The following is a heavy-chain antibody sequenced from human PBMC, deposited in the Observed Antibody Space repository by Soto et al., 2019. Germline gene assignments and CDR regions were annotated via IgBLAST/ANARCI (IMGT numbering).Heavy chain of an antibody. V-gene: IGHV3-21*01. Sequence: GSLRHCCAVSGFTFSSYSMNWVRQAPGKGMERVSSISSSSSYIYYADSVKGRFTISRDNAKNFLYLQMNSLRAEDTAVYYCATFDILTGYYTGLRYYYYYYGMDVWGQGT. CDR1: GFTFSSYS. CDR3: ATFDILTGYYTGLRYYYYYYGMDV. CDR2: ISSSSSYI. D-gene: IGHD3-9*01. J-gene: IGHJ6*02.